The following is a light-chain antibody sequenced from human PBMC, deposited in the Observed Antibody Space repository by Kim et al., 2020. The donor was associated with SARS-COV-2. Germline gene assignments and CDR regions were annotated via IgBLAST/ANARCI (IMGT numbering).Light chain of an antibody. V-gene: IGLV3-19*01. CDR1: SLRSYY. Sequence: ALGQTVRFTCQGDSLRSYYTSWYQQNPGQAPVLVIYGNNIRPSGIPDRFSGSSSGNTASLTITGAQAEDEADYYYNPRDSSGNLWVFCSGTKLTVL. CDR2: GNN. CDR3: NPRDSSGNLWV. J-gene: IGLJ3*02.